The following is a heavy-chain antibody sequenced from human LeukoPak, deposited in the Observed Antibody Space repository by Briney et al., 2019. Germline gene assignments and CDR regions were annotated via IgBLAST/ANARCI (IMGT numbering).Heavy chain of an antibody. CDR1: GYTFTSYY. CDR3: ARDNPPYGSGSYSYCDY. CDR2: INPSGGST. Sequence: GASVKVSCKASGYTFTSYYMHWVRQAPGQGLEWMGIINPSGGSTSYAQKFQGRVTMTRDTSMSTVYMELSSLRSEDTAVYYCARDNPPYGSGSYSYCDYWGQGTLVTVSS. J-gene: IGHJ4*02. V-gene: IGHV1-46*01. D-gene: IGHD3-10*01.